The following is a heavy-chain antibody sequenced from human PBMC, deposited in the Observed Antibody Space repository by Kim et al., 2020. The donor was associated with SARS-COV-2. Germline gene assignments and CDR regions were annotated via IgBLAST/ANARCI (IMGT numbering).Heavy chain of an antibody. Sequence: SETLSLTCTVSGGSISSYYWSWIRQPPGKGLEWIGYIYYSGSTNYNPSLKSRVTISVDTSKNQFSLKLSSVTAADTAVYYCASARAVGLPHYYYYYYMDV. CDR2: IYYSGST. CDR1: GGSISSYY. D-gene: IGHD2-15*01. CDR3: ASARAVGLPHYYYYYYMDV. J-gene: IGHJ6*03. V-gene: IGHV4-59*01.